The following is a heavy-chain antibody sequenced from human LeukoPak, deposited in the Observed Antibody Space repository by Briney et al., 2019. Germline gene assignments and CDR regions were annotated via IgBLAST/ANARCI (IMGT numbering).Heavy chain of an antibody. CDR3: ASPIVGAPDGYFDL. J-gene: IGHJ2*01. D-gene: IGHD1-26*01. V-gene: IGHV4-39*01. CDR2: IYYSGST. CDR1: GVSISSSSYY. Sequence: SVTLSLTCTVSGVSISSSSYYWGWLRQPPGQGLEWIGRIYYSGSTYYKPSLKSRFTISVDTSKNLFFLKLSSVTAADTAVYYCASPIVGAPDGYFDLWGQGTLVTVSS.